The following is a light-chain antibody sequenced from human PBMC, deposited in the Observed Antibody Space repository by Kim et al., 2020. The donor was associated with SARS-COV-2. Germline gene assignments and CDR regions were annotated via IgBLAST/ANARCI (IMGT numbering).Light chain of an antibody. CDR2: TAS. J-gene: IGKJ1*01. CDR1: QDISRY. V-gene: IGKV1-39*01. CDR3: QQTYSAPRT. Sequence: ASVGDRVTITCRASQDISRYLNWYQQKPGKAPKLLIYTASSLQSGVTSRFTGSGSETDFTLTISSLQPEDFATYYCQQTYSAPRTFGQGTKVDIK.